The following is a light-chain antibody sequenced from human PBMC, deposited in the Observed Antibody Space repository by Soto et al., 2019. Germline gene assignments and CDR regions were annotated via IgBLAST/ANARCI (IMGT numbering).Light chain of an antibody. CDR3: QSYDSSLSVHVV. CDR2: GNS. V-gene: IGLV1-40*01. CDR1: SSNIGAGYD. J-gene: IGLJ2*01. Sequence: QSVLTQPPSVSGAPGQRVTISCTGSSSNIGAGYDVHWYQQLPGTAPKLLIYGNSNRPSGVPDRFSGSKSGTSASLAITGLLAEDEADYYCQSYDSSLSVHVVFGGGTKLTVL.